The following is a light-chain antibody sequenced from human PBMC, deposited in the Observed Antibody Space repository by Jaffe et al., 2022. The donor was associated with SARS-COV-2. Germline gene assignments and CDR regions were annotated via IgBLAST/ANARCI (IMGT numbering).Light chain of an antibody. CDR3: QQYDSYPYT. Sequence: DIQMTQSPSTLSASVGDRVTITCRASQSISSWLAWYQQKPGKAPKLLIYKASSLESGVPSRFSGSGSGTEFTLTISSLQPDDFATYYCQQYDSYPYTFGQGTKLEIK. CDR2: KAS. J-gene: IGKJ2*01. CDR1: QSISSW. V-gene: IGKV1-5*03.